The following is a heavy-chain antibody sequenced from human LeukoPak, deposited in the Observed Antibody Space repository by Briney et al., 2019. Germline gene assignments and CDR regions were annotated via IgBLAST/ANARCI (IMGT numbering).Heavy chain of an antibody. Sequence: GGSLRLSCAASGFTFSSYAMSWVRQAPGKGMEWVSAISGSGGSTYYADSVKGRFTISRDNSKSTLYLQMNSLRAEDTAVYYCAKGYYYDSSGYYGAFDIWGQGTMVTVSS. CDR3: AKGYYYDSSGYYGAFDI. D-gene: IGHD3-22*01. V-gene: IGHV3-23*01. J-gene: IGHJ3*02. CDR2: ISGSGGST. CDR1: GFTFSSYA.